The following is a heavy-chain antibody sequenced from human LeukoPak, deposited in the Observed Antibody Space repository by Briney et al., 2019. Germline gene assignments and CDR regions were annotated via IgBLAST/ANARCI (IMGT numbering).Heavy chain of an antibody. D-gene: IGHD6-13*01. Sequence: GGSLRLSCAASGFTFDDYAMHWVRQAPGKGLEWVSGISWNSGSIGYADSVKGRFTISRGNAKNSLYLQMNSLRAEDTALYYCAKVGKGSSIAHYYMDVWAKGPRSPSP. J-gene: IGHJ6*03. CDR2: ISWNSGSI. V-gene: IGHV3-9*01. CDR3: AKVGKGSSIAHYYMDV. CDR1: GFTFDDYA.